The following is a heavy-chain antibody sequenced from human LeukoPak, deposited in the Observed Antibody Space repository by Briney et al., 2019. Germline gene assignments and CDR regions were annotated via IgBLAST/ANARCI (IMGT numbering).Heavy chain of an antibody. CDR3: AKAPYDTSGFSSPNYFDY. D-gene: IGHD3-22*01. CDR2: IKQDGSEK. V-gene: IGHV3-7*03. CDR1: VFTFSSYW. Sequence: QPGGSLRLSCAASVFTFSSYWMSWVRQAPGKGLEWVANIKQDGSEKYYVDSVKGRFTISRDNSKDTLFLQMNSLRAEDTAVYYCAKAPYDTSGFSSPNYFDYWGQGTLVTVSS. J-gene: IGHJ4*02.